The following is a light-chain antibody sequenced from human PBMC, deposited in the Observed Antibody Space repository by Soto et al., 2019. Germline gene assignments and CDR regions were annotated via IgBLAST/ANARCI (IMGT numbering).Light chain of an antibody. Sequence: QSALTQPPSASGSPGQSVNISCTGTSSDVGGYNYVSWYQQHPGKAPKLMIYEVSKRPSGVPDRFSGSKSGNTVSLTVSGLQAEDEADYYCSSYAGSNNYVFGTGTKLTVL. V-gene: IGLV2-8*01. CDR1: SSDVGGYNY. CDR2: EVS. J-gene: IGLJ1*01. CDR3: SSYAGSNNYV.